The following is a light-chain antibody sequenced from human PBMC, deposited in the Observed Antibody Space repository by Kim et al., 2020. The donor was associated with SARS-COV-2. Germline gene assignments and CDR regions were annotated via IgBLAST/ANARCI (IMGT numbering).Light chain of an antibody. CDR2: DES. Sequence: PGERATLSCRASQTVSTSYLAWYQQKPGQAPRLLINDESRRPTGIPDRFSGSGSGTAFTLTISRLEPEDFEVYYCQKYASYPTTLGGGTRG. J-gene: IGKJ4*01. CDR3: QKYASYPTT. CDR1: QTVSTSY. V-gene: IGKV3-20*01.